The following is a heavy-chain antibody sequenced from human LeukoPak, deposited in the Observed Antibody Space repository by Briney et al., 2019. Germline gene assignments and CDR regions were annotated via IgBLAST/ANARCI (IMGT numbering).Heavy chain of an antibody. CDR1: GFTFSSYG. CDR3: ARASGYSGSRRWFDP. V-gene: IGHV3-33*08. D-gene: IGHD5-12*01. Sequence: PGGSLRLSCAASGFTFSSYGMHWVRQAPGKGLEWVAVIWNDGSNKYYADSVKGRFTISRHTSKNTLYLQMNSLRAEDTAVYYCARASGYSGSRRWFDPWGQGTLVTVSS. CDR2: IWNDGSNK. J-gene: IGHJ5*02.